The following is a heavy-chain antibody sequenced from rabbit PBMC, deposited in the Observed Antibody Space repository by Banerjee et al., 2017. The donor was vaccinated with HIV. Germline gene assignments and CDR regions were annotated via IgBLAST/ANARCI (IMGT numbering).Heavy chain of an antibody. D-gene: IGHD1-1*01. CDR2: INTSTGNT. J-gene: IGHJ4*01. V-gene: IGHV1S45*01. Sequence: QQQLEESGGDLVKPEGSLTLTCTASGFSFSNKYVMCWVRQAPGKGLEWIACINTSTGNTVYATWAKGRFTISKTSSTTVTLQMTSLTAADTATYFCASGYSDVYFNLWGQGTLVTVS. CDR3: ASGYSDVYFNL. CDR1: GFSFSNKYV.